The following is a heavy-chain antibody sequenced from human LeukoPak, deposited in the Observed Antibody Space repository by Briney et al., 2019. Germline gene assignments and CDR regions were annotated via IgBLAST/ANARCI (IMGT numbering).Heavy chain of an antibody. J-gene: IGHJ4*02. D-gene: IGHD1-26*01. V-gene: IGHV1-69*05. CDR1: GGTFSSYA. CDR2: IIPIFGTA. Sequence: GASVKVSCKASGGTFSSYAISWVRQAPGQGLEWMGRIIPIFGTANYAQKFQGRVTITTDESTSTAYMELSSLRSEDTAVYYCARDRVSGSHSGYLDYWGQGTLVTVSS. CDR3: ARDRVSGSHSGYLDY.